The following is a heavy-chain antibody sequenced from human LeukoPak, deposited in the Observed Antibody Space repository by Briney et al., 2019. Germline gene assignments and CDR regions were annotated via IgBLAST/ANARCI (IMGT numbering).Heavy chain of an antibody. CDR1: GFTFSSYA. CDR3: ATSEYSSGWYFFDY. CDR2: ISGSGGST. J-gene: IGHJ4*02. Sequence: GGSLRLSCAASGFTFSSYAMSWVRQAPGKGLEWDSAISGSGGSTYYADSVKGRFTISRDNSKNTLYLQMNSLRAEDTAVYYCATSEYSSGWYFFDYWGQGTLVTVSS. V-gene: IGHV3-23*01. D-gene: IGHD6-19*01.